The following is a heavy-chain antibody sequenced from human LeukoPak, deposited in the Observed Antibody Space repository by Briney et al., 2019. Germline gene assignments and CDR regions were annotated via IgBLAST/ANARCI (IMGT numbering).Heavy chain of an antibody. D-gene: IGHD3-22*01. CDR1: GYTFTSYG. Sequence: GASVKVSCKASGYTFTSYGISWVRQAPGQGLEWMGVIAPSSGTTSYAQKFQGRATMTRDTSTSTVYMELSSLRSEDTAVYCCARDYYDSSGYYSNYYYGMDVWGQGTTVTVSS. V-gene: IGHV1-46*01. CDR2: IAPSSGTT. J-gene: IGHJ6*02. CDR3: ARDYYDSSGYYSNYYYGMDV.